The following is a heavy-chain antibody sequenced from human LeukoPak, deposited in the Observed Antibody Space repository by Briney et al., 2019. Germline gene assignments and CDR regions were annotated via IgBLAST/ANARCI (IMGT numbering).Heavy chain of an antibody. V-gene: IGHV5-51*01. CDR2: IYPGDSDT. Sequence: GESLKTSCKGSGYSFTSYWIGWVRQMPGKGLEWMGIIYPGDSDTRYSPSFQGQVTISADKSISTAYLQWSSLKASDTAMYYCARRLGYYDSSAPGAFDIWGQGTMVTVSS. CDR3: ARRLGYYDSSAPGAFDI. J-gene: IGHJ3*02. CDR1: GYSFTSYW. D-gene: IGHD3-22*01.